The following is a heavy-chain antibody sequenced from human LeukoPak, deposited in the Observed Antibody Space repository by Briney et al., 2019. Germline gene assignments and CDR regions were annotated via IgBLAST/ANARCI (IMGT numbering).Heavy chain of an antibody. CDR1: GFTFSSYS. D-gene: IGHD4-11*01. CDR3: ARSYSNHLFGMDV. CDR2: MYSGGST. J-gene: IGHJ6*02. V-gene: IGHV3-66*01. Sequence: GGTLSFSCAASGFTFSSYSMNWLRQAPGKGLEWVSVMYSGGSTYYADSVKGRVAISRDNSLNTVFLQMISVRVEDTAVYYCARSYSNHLFGMDVWGQGGAVTVSS.